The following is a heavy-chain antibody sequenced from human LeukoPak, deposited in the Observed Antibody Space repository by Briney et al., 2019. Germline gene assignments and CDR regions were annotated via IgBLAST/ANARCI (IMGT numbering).Heavy chain of an antibody. J-gene: IGHJ4*02. D-gene: IGHD3-10*01. V-gene: IGHV3-15*01. Sequence: GGSLRLSCSASGFTFSDAWMSWVRQVPGKGLEWVGHIKSKTNAGTTDYAAPVKGRFTISKDDSKNTLYLQMNNLKTEDAAVYYCATYGSGRKFGHWGQGTLVTVSS. CDR3: ATYGSGRKFGH. CDR1: GFTFSDAW. CDR2: IKSKTNAGTT.